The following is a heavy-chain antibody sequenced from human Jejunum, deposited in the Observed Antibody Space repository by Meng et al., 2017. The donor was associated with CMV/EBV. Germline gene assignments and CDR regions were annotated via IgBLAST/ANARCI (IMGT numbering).Heavy chain of an antibody. CDR1: GYTFTNYG. CDR3: ARVEVGITSGDY. J-gene: IGHJ4*02. D-gene: IGHD1-26*01. Sequence: QGQLVRSGGEVKKPGASVKVYCNASGYTFTNYGITWVRQAPGQGLEWMGWISAYNGNTNYAQTLQGRLTMTTDTSTSTAYMELRSLRSDDTAVYYCARVEVGITSGDYWGQGTLVTVSS. CDR2: ISAYNGNT. V-gene: IGHV1-18*01.